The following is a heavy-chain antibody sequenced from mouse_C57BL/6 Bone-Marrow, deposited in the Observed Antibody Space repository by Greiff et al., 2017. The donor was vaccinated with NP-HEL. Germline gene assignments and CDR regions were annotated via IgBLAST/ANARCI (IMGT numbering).Heavy chain of an antibody. J-gene: IGHJ3*01. CDR3: ARVSTMVKWVAY. CDR2: IDPSGSYT. CDR1: GYTFTSYW. V-gene: IGHV1-59*01. Sequence: QVQLQQPGAELVRPGTSVKLSCKASGYTFTSYWMHWVKQRPGQGLEWIGVIDPSGSYTNYNQKFTGKATLTVDTSSSTAYIQLSSLTSEDSAVYDCARVSTMVKWVAYGGQGTVVTVSA. D-gene: IGHD2-2*01.